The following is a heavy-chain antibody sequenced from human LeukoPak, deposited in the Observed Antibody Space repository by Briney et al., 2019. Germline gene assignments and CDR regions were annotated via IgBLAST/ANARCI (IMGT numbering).Heavy chain of an antibody. Sequence: SVKVSCKASGGTFSSYAISWVRQAPGQGLEWMGRIIPILGIANYAQKFQGRVTITADKSTSTAYMELSSLRSEDTAVYYCARARASKGVWFGPTWSVDYWGQGTLVTVSS. V-gene: IGHV1-69*04. CDR1: GGTFSSYA. CDR3: ARARASKGVWFGPTWSVDY. J-gene: IGHJ4*02. D-gene: IGHD3-10*01. CDR2: IIPILGIA.